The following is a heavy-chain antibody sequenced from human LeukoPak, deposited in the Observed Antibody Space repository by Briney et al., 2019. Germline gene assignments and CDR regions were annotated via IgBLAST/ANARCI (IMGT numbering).Heavy chain of an antibody. Sequence: PGGSLRVSCAVSGSTFTSHTMIWVRQAPGKGLEWISYISSGSDTIYYADSVKGRFTVSEDTAKPSLYHQMNSLIVEDTAVYFCAREYDSRVSFDSWGKGDLVSVS. CDR2: ISSGSDTI. J-gene: IGHJ4*02. V-gene: IGHV3-48*01. D-gene: IGHD6-13*01. CDR3: AREYDSRVSFDS. CDR1: GSTFTSHT.